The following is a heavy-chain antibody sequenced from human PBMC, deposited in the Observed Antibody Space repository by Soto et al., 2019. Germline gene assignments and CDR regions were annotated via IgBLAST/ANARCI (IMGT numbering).Heavy chain of an antibody. CDR3: AKSRYSGYDWGFDC. CDR2: ISGSGGST. V-gene: IGHV3-23*01. D-gene: IGHD5-12*01. J-gene: IGHJ4*02. Sequence: WLTLRRSCSASAITPSRYTMSWDRRTPGKGLEWVSAISGSGGSTYYADSVTGRFTISRDNSKNTLYLQMNSLRAEDTAVYYCAKSRYSGYDWGFDCWGQGTLVTVSS. CDR1: AITPSRYT.